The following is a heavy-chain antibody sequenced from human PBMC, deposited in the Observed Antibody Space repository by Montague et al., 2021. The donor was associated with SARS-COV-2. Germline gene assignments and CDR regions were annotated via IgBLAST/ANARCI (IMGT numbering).Heavy chain of an antibody. D-gene: IGHD1-26*01. CDR2: MSYDGSNK. J-gene: IGHJ4*02. CDR3: AKGHSGSYLSYFDY. V-gene: IGHV3-30*18. CDR1: GFTFSIFG. Sequence: SLRLSCAASGFTFSIFGMHWVRQAPGKGLEWVAVMSYDGSNKYYADSVKGRFTISRDNSKSTLYLQMNSLRAEDTAVYYCAKGHSGSYLSYFDYWGQGTLVTVSS.